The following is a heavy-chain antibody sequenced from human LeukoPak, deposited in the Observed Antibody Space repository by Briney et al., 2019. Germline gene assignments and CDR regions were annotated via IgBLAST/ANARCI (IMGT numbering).Heavy chain of an antibody. D-gene: IGHD3-16*01. CDR2: IYYSGST. J-gene: IGHJ3*02. CDR3: ARDIMPLGAFDI. CDR1: GGSISSYY. V-gene: IGHV4-59*01. Sequence: SETLSLTCTVSGGSISSYYWSWIRQPPGKGLEWIGYIYYSGSTNYNPSLKSRVTISVDTSKNQFSLKLSSVTAADTAVYYCARDIMPLGAFDIWGQGTMVTVSS.